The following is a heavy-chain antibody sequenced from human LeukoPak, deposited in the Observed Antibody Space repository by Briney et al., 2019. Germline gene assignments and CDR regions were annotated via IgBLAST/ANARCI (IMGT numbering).Heavy chain of an antibody. Sequence: PGGSLRLSCAASGFTFSTYAMSWVRQAPGKGLEWVSAISGSGGSTYYADSVKGRFTISRDNSENTLYLQMNSLRAEDTAVYYCAKQLRFLDAFDYWGQGTLVTVSS. CDR1: GFTFSTYA. J-gene: IGHJ4*02. D-gene: IGHD3-3*01. CDR3: AKQLRFLDAFDY. CDR2: ISGSGGST. V-gene: IGHV3-23*01.